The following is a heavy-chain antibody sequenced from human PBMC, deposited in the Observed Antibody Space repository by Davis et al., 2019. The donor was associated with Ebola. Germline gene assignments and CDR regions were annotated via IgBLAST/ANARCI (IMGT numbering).Heavy chain of an antibody. Sequence: GESLKISCAASGFTFSTYSMSWVRQAPGKGLEWVANIKQDGSEKYYVDSVKGRFTISRDNAKNSLYLQMNSLRAEDTAVYYCARSGLSFGVVKYHYGMDVWGKGTTVTVSS. CDR3: ARSGLSFGVVKYHYGMDV. V-gene: IGHV3-7*03. CDR2: IKQDGSEK. J-gene: IGHJ6*04. CDR1: GFTFSTYS. D-gene: IGHD3-3*01.